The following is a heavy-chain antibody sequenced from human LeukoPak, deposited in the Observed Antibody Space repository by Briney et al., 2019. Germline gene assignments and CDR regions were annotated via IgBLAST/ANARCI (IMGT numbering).Heavy chain of an antibody. CDR3: ARVGGMTTINNAAFEI. CDR2: INHSGST. Sequence: SETLSLTCAVYGGSFSGYYWSWIRPPPGKGLEWIGEINHSGSTNYNPSLKSRVTISVDTSKNQFSLKLNSVTAADTAVYYCARVGGMTTINNAAFEIWGHGTMVTVSS. CDR1: GGSFSGYY. D-gene: IGHD4-4*01. V-gene: IGHV4-34*01. J-gene: IGHJ3*02.